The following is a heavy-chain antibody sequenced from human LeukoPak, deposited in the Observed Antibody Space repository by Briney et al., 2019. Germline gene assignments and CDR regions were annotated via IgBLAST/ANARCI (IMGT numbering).Heavy chain of an antibody. D-gene: IGHD6-19*01. V-gene: IGHV3-48*04. CDR2: IYNGGDTI. CDR1: GFTFSSYA. CDR3: ARVEYSSGWYY. Sequence: GGSLRLSCAASGFTFSSYAMTWIRQAPGKGLETVSYIYNGGDTIYYADSVRGRFTISRDNAESSLYLQMNSLRAEDTAVYYCARVEYSSGWYYWGQGTLVTVSS. J-gene: IGHJ4*02.